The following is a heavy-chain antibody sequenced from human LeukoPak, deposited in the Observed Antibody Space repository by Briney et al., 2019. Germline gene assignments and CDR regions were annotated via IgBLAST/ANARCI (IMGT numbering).Heavy chain of an antibody. CDR2: ISSTGNTV. J-gene: IGHJ3*02. Sequence: EAGGSLRLSCAASGFTFSSYTMNWVRQAPGKGLEWVSSISSTGNTVYYADSVKGRFTISRDNAKNSLYLQMNSLRAEDTAVYYCARVIIVGATGIWGQGTMVTVSS. D-gene: IGHD1-26*01. CDR1: GFTFSSYT. V-gene: IGHV3-48*04. CDR3: ARVIIVGATGI.